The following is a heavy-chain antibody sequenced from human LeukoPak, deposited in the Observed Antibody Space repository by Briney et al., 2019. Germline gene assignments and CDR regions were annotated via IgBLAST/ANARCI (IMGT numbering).Heavy chain of an antibody. CDR1: GGTFSSYA. V-gene: IGHV1-69*13. D-gene: IGHD3-10*01. Sequence: SVKVPCKASGGTFSSYAISWVRQAPGQGLEWMGGIIPIFGTANYAQKFQGRVTITADESTSTAYMELSSLRSEDTAVYYCARDRNSITMVRGVTTDYYYGMDVWGKGTTVTVSS. CDR2: IIPIFGTA. CDR3: ARDRNSITMVRGVTTDYYYGMDV. J-gene: IGHJ6*04.